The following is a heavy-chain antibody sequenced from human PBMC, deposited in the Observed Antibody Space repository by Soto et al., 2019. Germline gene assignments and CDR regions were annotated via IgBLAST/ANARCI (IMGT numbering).Heavy chain of an antibody. V-gene: IGHV1-3*01. CDR1: GYTFTSYG. Sequence: WASVKVSCKASGYTFTSYGISWVRQAPGQGLEWMGWINPGNGDTKYSQKFQGRVTITRDTSATTAYMELSSLRSEDSAVFYCARTDCSSTSCYNYYYYGMDVWGQGTTVTVSS. CDR3: ARTDCSSTSCYNYYYYGMDV. J-gene: IGHJ6*02. D-gene: IGHD2-2*01. CDR2: INPGNGDT.